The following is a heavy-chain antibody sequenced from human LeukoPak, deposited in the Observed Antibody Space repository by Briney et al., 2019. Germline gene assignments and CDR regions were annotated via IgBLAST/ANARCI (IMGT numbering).Heavy chain of an antibody. V-gene: IGHV4-61*02. CDR2: LHNSGTT. Sequence: SDTLSLTCTGSGASISSGSYYWSWIRQPAGKGVEWIGRLHNSGTTKYDRPLKRRLTLPIDTSKNQYSLRLRPVTAADTAVYYCAREVMVGATTAWGQGTLVNGS. D-gene: IGHD1-26*01. CDR1: GASISSGSYY. CDR3: AREVMVGATTA. J-gene: IGHJ4*02.